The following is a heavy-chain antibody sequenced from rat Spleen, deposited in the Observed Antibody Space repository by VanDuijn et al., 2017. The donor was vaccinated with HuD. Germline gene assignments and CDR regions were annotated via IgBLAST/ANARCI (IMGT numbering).Heavy chain of an antibody. CDR3: ARHASWMVLIFFDY. CDR1: GFTFSNHD. CDR2: ITTGGGNT. V-gene: IGHV5S13*01. Sequence: EVQLVESGGGLVQPGRSLKLSCAASGFTFSNHDMAWVRQAPTKGLEWIASITTGGGNTYYRDSVKGRFTISRDNAKNTQYLQMDSLRSEDTASYYCARHASWMVLIFFDYWGQGVMVTVSS. J-gene: IGHJ2*01. D-gene: IGHD1-12*02.